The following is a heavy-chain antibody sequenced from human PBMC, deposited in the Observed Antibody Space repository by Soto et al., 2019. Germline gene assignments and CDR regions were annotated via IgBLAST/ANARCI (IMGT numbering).Heavy chain of an antibody. J-gene: IGHJ4*02. D-gene: IGHD4-17*01. V-gene: IGHV1-69*01. Sequence: QVQLEQSGPEVKRPGTSVKVSCKASGGAFGRYSVSWVRQAPGQGLEWIGGVIPVFNTSNYSLKLQGRVAISADESTSTVFMELRSLRSEDTALYYCARGDEMTAVTIFEYWGQGTLVTVSS. CDR1: GGAFGRYS. CDR3: ARGDEMTAVTIFEY. CDR2: VIPVFNTS.